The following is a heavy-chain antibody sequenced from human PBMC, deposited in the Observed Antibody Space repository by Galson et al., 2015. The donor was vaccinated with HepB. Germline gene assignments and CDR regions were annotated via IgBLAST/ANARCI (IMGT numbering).Heavy chain of an antibody. CDR1: GFTFSSYG. V-gene: IGHV3-30*18. Sequence: SLRLSCAASGFTFSSYGMHWVRQAPGKGLEWVAVISYDGSNKYYADSVKGRFTISRDNSKNTLYLQMNSLRAEDTAVYYCAKEESYYDSSGYYSYWYFDLWGRGTLVTVSS. CDR2: ISYDGSNK. J-gene: IGHJ2*01. CDR3: AKEESYYDSSGYYSYWYFDL. D-gene: IGHD3-22*01.